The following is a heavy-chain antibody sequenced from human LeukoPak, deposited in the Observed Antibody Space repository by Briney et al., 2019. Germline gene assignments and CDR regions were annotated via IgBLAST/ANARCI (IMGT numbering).Heavy chain of an antibody. CDR2: IYYSGST. Sequence: SETLSLTCTVSGDSISSGGYYWSWIRQHPGKGLEWIGYIYYSGSTYYNPSLKSRVTISVDTSKNQFSLKLSSVTAADTAVYYCARDGNDSSGYSSLGFDPWGQGTLVTVSS. D-gene: IGHD3-22*01. V-gene: IGHV4-31*03. CDR3: ARDGNDSSGYSSLGFDP. CDR1: GDSISSGGYY. J-gene: IGHJ5*02.